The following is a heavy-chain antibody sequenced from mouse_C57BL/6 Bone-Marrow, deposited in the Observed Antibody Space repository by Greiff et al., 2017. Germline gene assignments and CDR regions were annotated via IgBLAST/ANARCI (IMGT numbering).Heavy chain of an antibody. J-gene: IGHJ2*01. V-gene: IGHV5-6*01. D-gene: IGHD2-3*01. CDR1: GFTFSSYG. Sequence: EVKLMESGGDLVKPGGSLKLSCAASGFTFSSYGMSWVRQTPDKRLEWVATISSGGSYTYYPDSVKGRFTISRDNAKNTLYLQMSSLKSEDTAMYYCARYDRGVVGYWGQGTTLTVSS. CDR2: ISSGGSYT. CDR3: ARYDRGVVGY.